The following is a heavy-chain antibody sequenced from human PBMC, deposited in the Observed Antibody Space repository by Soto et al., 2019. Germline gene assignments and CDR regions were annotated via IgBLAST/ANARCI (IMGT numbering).Heavy chain of an antibody. CDR2: INPNSGGT. V-gene: IGHV1-2*04. Sequence: ASVKVSCTASGYTFIGYYIHWVRQAPGQGLEWMGWINPNSGGTNYAQRFQGWVTMTRDRSISTAYMELSRLKSDDTAVYYCARVGGGLASLGYYGMDVWGQGTTVTVSS. J-gene: IGHJ6*02. CDR1: GYTFIGYY. CDR3: ARVGGGLASLGYYGMDV. D-gene: IGHD3-10*01.